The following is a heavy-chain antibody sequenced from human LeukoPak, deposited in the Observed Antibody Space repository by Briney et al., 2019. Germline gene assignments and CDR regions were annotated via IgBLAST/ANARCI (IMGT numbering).Heavy chain of an antibody. D-gene: IGHD3-10*01. CDR3: ARDGSLPERTHYYYGSGSFPPYYFDY. CDR2: ISYDGSNK. J-gene: IGHJ4*02. Sequence: GRSLRLSCAASGFTFSSYAMHWVRQAPGKGLEWVAVISYDGSNKYYADSVKGRFTISRDNSKNTLYLQMNSLRAEDTAVYYCARDGSLPERTHYYYGSGSFPPYYFDYWGQGTLVTVSS. V-gene: IGHV3-30-3*01. CDR1: GFTFSSYA.